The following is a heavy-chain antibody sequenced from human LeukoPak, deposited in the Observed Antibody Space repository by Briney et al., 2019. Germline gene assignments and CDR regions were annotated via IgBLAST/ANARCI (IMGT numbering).Heavy chain of an antibody. Sequence: SETLSLTCTVSGGSISSGGYYWSWIRQHPGKGLEWIGYIYYSGSTYYNPSLKSRVTISVDTSKNQFSLKLSSVTAADTAVYYCARGPQNYDFWSGLTRRGNRGNWFDPWGQGTLVAVSS. CDR2: IYYSGST. V-gene: IGHV4-31*03. D-gene: IGHD3-3*01. CDR1: GGSISSGGYY. CDR3: ARGPQNYDFWSGLTRRGNRGNWFDP. J-gene: IGHJ5*02.